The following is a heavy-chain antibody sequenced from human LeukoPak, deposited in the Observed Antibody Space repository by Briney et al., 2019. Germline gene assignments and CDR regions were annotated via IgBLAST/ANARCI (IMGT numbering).Heavy chain of an antibody. CDR2: LSGSDGTT. CDR1: GFTFSSYG. D-gene: IGHD6-13*01. Sequence: PGGSLRLSCAASGFTFSSYGVSWVRQAPGKGLEWVSTLSGSDGTTYYAGSVKGRFTVSRDNSKNTLYLQMNSLRAEDTAVYHCAKQYSSSWHYFDYWGQGTLVTVSS. J-gene: IGHJ4*02. V-gene: IGHV3-23*01. CDR3: AKQYSSSWHYFDY.